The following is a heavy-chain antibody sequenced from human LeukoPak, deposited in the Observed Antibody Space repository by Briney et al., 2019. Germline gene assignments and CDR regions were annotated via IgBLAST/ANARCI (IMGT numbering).Heavy chain of an antibody. J-gene: IGHJ5*02. Sequence: SGGSLRLSCAASGFTFGSYTMNWVRQAPGKGLEGVGFIRSKAYGGTTEYAASVKGRFTISRDGSKSIAYLQMNSLKTEDTAVYYCTTPTLDSSLYSDSSYWFDPWGQGTLVTVSS. CDR2: IRSKAYGGTT. CDR1: GFTFGSYT. D-gene: IGHD6-13*01. CDR3: TTPTLDSSLYSDSSYWFDP. V-gene: IGHV3-49*04.